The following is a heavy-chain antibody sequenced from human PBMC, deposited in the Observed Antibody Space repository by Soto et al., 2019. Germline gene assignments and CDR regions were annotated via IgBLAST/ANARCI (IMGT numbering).Heavy chain of an antibody. CDR3: ARIVATITGPYYFDY. CDR2: IYYSGST. CDR1: GGSISSYY. Sequence: SETLSLTCTVSGGSISSYYWSWIRQPPGKGLEWIGYIYYSGSTNYNPSLKSRVTISVDTSKNQFSLKLSSVTAADTAVYYCARIVATITGPYYFDYWGQGTLVTVSS. V-gene: IGHV4-59*08. J-gene: IGHJ4*02. D-gene: IGHD5-12*01.